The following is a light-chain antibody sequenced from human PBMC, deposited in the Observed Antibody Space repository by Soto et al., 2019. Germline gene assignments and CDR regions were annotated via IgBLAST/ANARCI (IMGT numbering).Light chain of an antibody. J-gene: IGKJ2*01. CDR3: QQYGGSPYT. CDR1: QSVSNNY. Sequence: EIVLTQSPGTLSLSPGERATLSCSASQSVSNNYLSWYQQKPGQAPRLLIYGASNRATGSPDRFSGSGSETDCTLTISRLEPEDFALYFWQQYGGSPYTFGQGTKLEI. V-gene: IGKV3-20*01. CDR2: GAS.